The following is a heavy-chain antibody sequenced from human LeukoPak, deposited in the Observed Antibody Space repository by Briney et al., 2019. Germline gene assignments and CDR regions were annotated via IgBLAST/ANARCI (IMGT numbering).Heavy chain of an antibody. V-gene: IGHV3-23*01. Sequence: GSLRLSCAASGFSFSSYATSWVRQAPGKGLEWVSTISGSGTSTYHADSVKGRFTISRDNSKNTLYLQMNSLRAEDTAVYYCAKPLYGSATPFDSWGQGTLVTVSS. J-gene: IGHJ4*02. CDR1: GFSFSSYA. CDR3: AKPLYGSATPFDS. CDR2: ISGSGTST. D-gene: IGHD6-19*01.